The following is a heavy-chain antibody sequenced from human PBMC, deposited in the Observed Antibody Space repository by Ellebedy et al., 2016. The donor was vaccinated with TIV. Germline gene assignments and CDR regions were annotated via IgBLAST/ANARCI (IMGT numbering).Heavy chain of an antibody. J-gene: IGHJ6*02. CDR1: GFTFSSYW. D-gene: IGHD1-26*01. V-gene: IGHV3-7*01. CDR3: ARDSGSYYYYYYYGMDV. Sequence: GESLKISXAASGFTFSSYWMSWVRQAPGKGLEWVANIKQDGSEKYYVDSVKGRFTISRDNAKNSLYLQMNSLRAEDTAVYYCARDSGSYYYYYYYGMDVWGQGTTVTVSS. CDR2: IKQDGSEK.